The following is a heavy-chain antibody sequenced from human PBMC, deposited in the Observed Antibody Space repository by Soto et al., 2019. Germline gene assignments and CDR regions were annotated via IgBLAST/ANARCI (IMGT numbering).Heavy chain of an antibody. V-gene: IGHV4-31*03. J-gene: IGHJ3*02. D-gene: IGHD4-17*01. Sequence: SETLSLTCTVSGGSISSGGYYWSWIRQHPGKGLEWIGYIYYSGSTYYNPSLKSRVTISVDTSKNQFSLKLSSVTAADTAVYYCARGGLYGDYFAFDIWGQGTMVTVSS. CDR1: GGSISSGGYY. CDR3: ARGGLYGDYFAFDI. CDR2: IYYSGST.